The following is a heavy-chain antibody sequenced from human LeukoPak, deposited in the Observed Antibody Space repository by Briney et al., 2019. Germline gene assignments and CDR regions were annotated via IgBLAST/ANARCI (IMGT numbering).Heavy chain of an antibody. CDR1: GYTFTSYD. D-gene: IGHD4-17*01. V-gene: IGHV1-8*01. CDR2: MNPNSGNT. J-gene: IGHJ3*02. CDR3: ASLGSTTVTRNDAFDI. Sequence: ASVKVSCKASGYTFTSYDINWVRQATGQGLEWMGWMNPNSGNTGYAQKFQGRVTMTRNTSISTAYMELSSLRSEDTAVYYCASLGSTTVTRNDAFDIWGQGTMVTVS.